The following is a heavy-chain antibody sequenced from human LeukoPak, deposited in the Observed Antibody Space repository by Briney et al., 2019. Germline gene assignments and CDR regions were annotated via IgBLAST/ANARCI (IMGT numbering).Heavy chain of an antibody. J-gene: IGHJ4*02. D-gene: IGHD3-22*01. Sequence: SETLSLTCSVSGGSISSSNYYWGWIRQSPGKGLEWIGSIYYSGSTYYNPSLKSRLTISVDTSKNQFSLKLGSVTAADTAVYYCARANYYDSSGYSYWGQGTLVTVSS. CDR2: IYYSGST. V-gene: IGHV4-39*01. CDR1: GGSISSSNYY. CDR3: ARANYYDSSGYSY.